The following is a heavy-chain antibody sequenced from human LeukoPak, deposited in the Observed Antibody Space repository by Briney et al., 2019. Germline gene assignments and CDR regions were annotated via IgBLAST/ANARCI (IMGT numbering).Heavy chain of an antibody. CDR1: GFTFSSYA. CDR3: AREGDIVVVVAAIYFDY. J-gene: IGHJ4*02. D-gene: IGHD2-15*01. V-gene: IGHV3-23*01. Sequence: GGSLRLSCAASGFTFSSYAMSWVRQAPGKGLEWVSAISGSGGSTYYADSVKGRFTISRDNAKNSLYLQMNSLRAEDTAVYYCAREGDIVVVVAAIYFDYWGQGTLVTVSS. CDR2: ISGSGGST.